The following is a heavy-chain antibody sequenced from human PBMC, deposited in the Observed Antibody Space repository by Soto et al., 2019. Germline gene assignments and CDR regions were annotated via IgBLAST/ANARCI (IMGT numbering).Heavy chain of an antibody. Sequence: GGSLRLSCAASGFTFNSYWMHWVRQAPGKGLVWVSRINSDESITDYADSVKGRFTIFRDNAKNMLYLQMNRLRAEDTAVYYCARDFGPTIAARVPFDYWGQGILVTVSS. J-gene: IGHJ4*02. CDR3: ARDFGPTIAARVPFDY. CDR1: GFTFNSYW. D-gene: IGHD6-6*01. V-gene: IGHV3-74*01. CDR2: INSDESIT.